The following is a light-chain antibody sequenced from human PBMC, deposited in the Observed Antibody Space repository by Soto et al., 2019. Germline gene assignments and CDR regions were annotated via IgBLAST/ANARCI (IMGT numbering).Light chain of an antibody. J-gene: IGLJ1*01. CDR3: SSYTSTSTLDV. CDR1: SSDIGGYNY. CDR2: DVS. Sequence: QPVLTQPASVSGSPGQSITISCTGTSSDIGGYNYVSWYQQLPGKVPKLIIYDVSNRPSGVSDRFSGSKSGNAASLTISGLQAEDEADYYCSSYTSTSTLDVFGTGTKLTVL. V-gene: IGLV2-14*03.